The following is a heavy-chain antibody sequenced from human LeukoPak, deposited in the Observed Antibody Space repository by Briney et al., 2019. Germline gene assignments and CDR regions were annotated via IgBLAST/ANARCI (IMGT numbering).Heavy chain of an antibody. Sequence: GGSLRLSCAASGFTFSSYSMNWVRQAPGKGLEWVSYISSSSSTIYYADSVKGRFTISRDNAKNSLYLQMNSLRAEDTAVYYCARAYGSLDYWGQGTLVTVSS. CDR3: ARAYGSLDY. CDR1: GFTFSSYS. J-gene: IGHJ4*02. V-gene: IGHV3-48*01. D-gene: IGHD3-10*01. CDR2: ISSSSSTI.